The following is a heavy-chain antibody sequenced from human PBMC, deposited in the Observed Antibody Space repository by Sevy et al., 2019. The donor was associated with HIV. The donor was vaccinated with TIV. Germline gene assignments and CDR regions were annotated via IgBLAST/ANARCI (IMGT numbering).Heavy chain of an antibody. CDR1: GFDVSNNY. J-gene: IGHJ2*01. CDR2: IYTGGST. Sequence: GGSLRLSCAASGFDVSNNYMSLVRQAPGKGLEWVSVIYTGGSTYYADSVTGRFTMSRDTSKNTVYLQMDSLSAEDTAVYYCARDHGGVQDWYFDLWGRGTLVTVSS. D-gene: IGHD2-8*02. V-gene: IGHV3-53*01. CDR3: ARDHGGVQDWYFDL.